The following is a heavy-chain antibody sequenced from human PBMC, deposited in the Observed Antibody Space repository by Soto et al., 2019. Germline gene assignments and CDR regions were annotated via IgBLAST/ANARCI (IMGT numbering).Heavy chain of an antibody. Sequence: GGSLRLSCAASGFTFSSYSMNWVRQAPGKGLEWVSYISSSSSTIYYADSVKGRFTISRDNAKNSLDLQMNSLRDEDTAVYYCARRPFCGGDCYNFDYWGQGTLVTVSS. CDR2: ISSSSSTI. CDR1: GFTFSSYS. D-gene: IGHD2-21*02. J-gene: IGHJ4*02. CDR3: ARRPFCGGDCYNFDY. V-gene: IGHV3-48*02.